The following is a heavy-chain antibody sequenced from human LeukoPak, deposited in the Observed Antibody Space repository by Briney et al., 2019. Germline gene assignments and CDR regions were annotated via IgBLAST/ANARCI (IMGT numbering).Heavy chain of an antibody. CDR1: GGSISSGGYY. Sequence: SETLSLTCTVSGGSISSGGYYWSWIRQHPGKGLEWIGYIYYSGSTYYNPSLKSRVTISVDTSKNQFSLKLSSVTAADTAVYHCARVDGVALDYWGQGTLVTVSS. V-gene: IGHV4-31*03. CDR3: ARVDGVALDY. J-gene: IGHJ4*02. CDR2: IYYSGST. D-gene: IGHD2-15*01.